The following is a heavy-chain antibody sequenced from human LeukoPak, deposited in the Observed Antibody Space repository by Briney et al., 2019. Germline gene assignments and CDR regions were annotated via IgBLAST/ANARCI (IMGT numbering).Heavy chain of an antibody. D-gene: IGHD1-26*01. V-gene: IGHV3-23*01. CDR3: AKTRRYRGSYYEFFDY. CDR2: ISGSGGST. CDR1: GFAFSSYA. Sequence: GGSLRLSCAASGFAFSSYAMSWVRQAPGKGLEWVSAISGSGGSTYYADSVKGRFTISRDNPKNTLYLQMNSLRAEDTAVYYCAKTRRYRGSYYEFFDYWGQGTLVTVSS. J-gene: IGHJ4*02.